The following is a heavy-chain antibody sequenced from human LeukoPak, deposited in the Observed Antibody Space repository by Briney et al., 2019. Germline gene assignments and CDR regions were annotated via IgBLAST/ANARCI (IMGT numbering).Heavy chain of an antibody. CDR1: GGTFSSYA. J-gene: IGHJ5*02. V-gene: IGHV1-69*06. CDR3: AWFGRSRHLDP. CDR2: IIPIFGTA. Sequence: GASVKVSCKASGGTFSSYAISWVRQAPGQGLEWMGGIIPIFGTANYAQKFQGRVTITADKSTSTAYMELSSLRSEDTAVYYCAWFGRSRHLDPWGQGTLVTVSS. D-gene: IGHD3-10*01.